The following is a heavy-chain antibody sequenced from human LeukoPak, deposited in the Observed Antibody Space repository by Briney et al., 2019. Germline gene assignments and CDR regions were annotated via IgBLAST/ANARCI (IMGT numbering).Heavy chain of an antibody. CDR3: AKAANYDILPGYYLDY. V-gene: IGHV3-23*01. D-gene: IGHD3-9*01. CDR1: GFTFSSYA. J-gene: IGHJ4*02. CDR2: ITGGGDTT. Sequence: PGGSLRLSCAASGFTFSSYAMTWVRQAPGKGLEWVSAITGGGDTTYYADSVKGRFTISRDNSKNTLYLQMNNLRAEDTAIYYCAKAANYDILPGYYLDYWGQGTLVTVSS.